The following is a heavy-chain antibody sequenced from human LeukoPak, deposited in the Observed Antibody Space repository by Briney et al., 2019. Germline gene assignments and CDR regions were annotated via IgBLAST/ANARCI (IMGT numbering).Heavy chain of an antibody. CDR3: ARLPARDIVVVPAAIWADY. CDR1: GYTFTSYG. D-gene: IGHD2-2*02. J-gene: IGHJ4*02. CDR2: ISAYNGNT. Sequence: ASVTVSCKASGYTFTSYGISWVRQAPGQGLEWMGWISAYNGNTNYAQKLQGRVTMTTDTSTSTAYMELRSLRSDDTAVYYCARLPARDIVVVPAAIWADYWGQGTLVTVSS. V-gene: IGHV1-18*01.